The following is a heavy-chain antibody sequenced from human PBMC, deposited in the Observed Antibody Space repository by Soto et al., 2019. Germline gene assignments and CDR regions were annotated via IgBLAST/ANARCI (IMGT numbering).Heavy chain of an antibody. J-gene: IGHJ4*02. Sequence: QVQLQESGPGLVKPSETLSLTCTVSGVSITTYYWSWIRQPPGKGLEWIGYIYYSGSTNYNPSLKSRVTMSVDTSKNQFSLKLSHVTAADTAVYYCARDTQGDYWGQGTLVTVSS. V-gene: IGHV4-59*01. CDR2: IYYSGST. CDR3: ARDTQGDY. CDR1: GVSITTYY.